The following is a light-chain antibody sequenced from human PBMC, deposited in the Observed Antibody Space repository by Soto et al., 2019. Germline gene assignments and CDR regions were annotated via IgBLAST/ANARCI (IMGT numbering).Light chain of an antibody. CDR3: FSYADSGPSWV. CDR1: ISDVATYNL. J-gene: IGLJ3*02. V-gene: IGLV2-23*01. CDR2: DDI. Sequence: QSVLTQPASVSGSPGQSITISCTGTISDVATYNLVSWYQQHPGKAPNLMIYDDIKRPSGVSNRFSGSKSGNTASLTIFGLQPEDEADYYCFSYADSGPSWVFGGGTKLTVL.